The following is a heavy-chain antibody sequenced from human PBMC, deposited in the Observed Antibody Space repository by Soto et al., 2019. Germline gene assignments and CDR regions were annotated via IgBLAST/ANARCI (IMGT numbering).Heavy chain of an antibody. J-gene: IGHJ6*02. D-gene: IGHD4-17*01. Sequence: QVQLVQSGAEVKKPGSSVKVSCKASGGTFSSYAISWVRQAPGQGLEWMGGIIPIFGTANYAQKFQGRVTSTADESTSTAYMGLSSLRSEDTAVYYCARPTRHDYRYYYYGMDVWGQGTTVTVSS. CDR2: IIPIFGTA. CDR3: ARPTRHDYRYYYYGMDV. V-gene: IGHV1-69*12. CDR1: GGTFSSYA.